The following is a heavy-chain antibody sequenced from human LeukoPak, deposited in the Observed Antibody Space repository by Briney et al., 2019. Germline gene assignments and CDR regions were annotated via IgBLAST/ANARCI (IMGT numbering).Heavy chain of an antibody. V-gene: IGHV4-34*01. CDR1: GGSFSGYY. J-gene: IGHJ4*02. D-gene: IGHD6-19*01. Sequence: SETLSLTCAVYGGSFSGYYWSWIREPPGKGLEWIGEINHSGSTNYNPSLKSRVTISVDTSKNQFSLKLSSVTAADTAVYYCARYSSGRYQYNYFDYWGQGTLVTVSS. CDR3: ARYSSGRYQYNYFDY. CDR2: INHSGST.